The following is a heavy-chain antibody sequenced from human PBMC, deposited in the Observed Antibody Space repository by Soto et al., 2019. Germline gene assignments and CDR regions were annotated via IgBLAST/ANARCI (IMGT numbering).Heavy chain of an antibody. V-gene: IGHV3-7*01. D-gene: IGHD5-12*01. CDR2: IKQDGSEK. J-gene: IGHJ4*02. CDR3: AIGGGWLRSTTFDY. CDR1: GFTFSSYW. Sequence: GGSLRLSCAASGFTFSSYWMSWVRQAPGKGLEWVANIKQDGSEKYYVDSVKGRFTISRDNAKNSLYLQMNSLRAEDTAVYYCAIGGGWLRSTTFDYWGQGTLVTVAS.